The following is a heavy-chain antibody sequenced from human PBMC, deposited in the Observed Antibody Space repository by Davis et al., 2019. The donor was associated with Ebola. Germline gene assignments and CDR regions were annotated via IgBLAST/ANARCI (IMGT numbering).Heavy chain of an antibody. CDR1: GFTFSSYA. V-gene: IGHV3-23*01. CDR3: AKDPRGAVGGTCYFDY. Sequence: GESLKISCSASGFTFSSYAMTWARQAPGKGLEWVSAITSSGGGTYYADSVKGRFTISRDNSKNTLYLQMNSLRVEDTAVYYCAKDPRGAVGGTCYFDYWGQGTLVTVSS. J-gene: IGHJ4*02. D-gene: IGHD6-19*01. CDR2: ITSSGGGT.